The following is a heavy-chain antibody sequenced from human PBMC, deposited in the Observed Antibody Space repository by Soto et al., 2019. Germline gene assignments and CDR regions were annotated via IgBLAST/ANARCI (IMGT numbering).Heavy chain of an antibody. CDR2: IWFDGSKT. D-gene: IGHD3-22*01. J-gene: IGHJ3*01. Sequence: QVQLVDSGGGVVQPGRSLRLSCAASGFSFRTHGMHWVRQAPGKGLEWVAVIWFDGSKTYYGDSVRGRFTISRDNSKSTLYLQMSRLRAEDTAIYYCVRQYYYDSNSFVLWGQGTMVTVSS. CDR3: VRQYYYDSNSFVL. V-gene: IGHV3-33*01. CDR1: GFSFRTHG.